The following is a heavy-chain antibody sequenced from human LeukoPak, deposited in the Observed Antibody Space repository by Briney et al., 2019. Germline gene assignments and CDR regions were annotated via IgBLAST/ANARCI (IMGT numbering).Heavy chain of an antibody. CDR1: GGSISSYY. CDR2: IYYSGST. CDR3: ASVDTAMFPLGH. J-gene: IGHJ4*02. D-gene: IGHD5-18*01. Sequence: SETLSLTCTVSGGSISSYYWSWIRQPPGKGLEWIGSIYYSGSTNYNPSLKSRVTISVDTSKNQFSLKLSSVTAADTAVYYCASVDTAMFPLGHWGQGTLVTVSS. V-gene: IGHV4-59*01.